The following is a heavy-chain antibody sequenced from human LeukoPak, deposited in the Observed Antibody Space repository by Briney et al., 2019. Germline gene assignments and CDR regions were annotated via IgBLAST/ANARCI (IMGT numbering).Heavy chain of an antibody. J-gene: IGHJ4*02. D-gene: IGHD5-18*01. Sequence: PGRSLRLSCAASGFILNNHAMSWIRQAPGKGLQWISFISGSGRTIEYEDAVRGRFTISRDNSKNTLCLQMNTVRVEDTAIYYCAKNVMVKRYIDYWGQGTLVTVSS. CDR1: GFILNNHA. V-gene: IGHV3-23*01. CDR3: AKNVMVKRYIDY. CDR2: ISGSGRTI.